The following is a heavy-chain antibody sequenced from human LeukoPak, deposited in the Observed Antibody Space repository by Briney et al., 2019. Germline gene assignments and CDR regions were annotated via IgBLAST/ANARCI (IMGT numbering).Heavy chain of an antibody. J-gene: IGHJ5*02. V-gene: IGHV3-11*04. CDR3: ARDDSSGYYGPFDP. Sequence: GGPLRLSCAASGFTFSSYAMSWIRQAPGKGLEWVSYISSSGSTIYYADSVKGRFTIFRDNAKNSLYLQMNSLRAEDTAVYYCARDDSSGYYGPFDPWGQGTLVTVSS. D-gene: IGHD3-22*01. CDR1: GFTFSSYA. CDR2: ISSSGSTI.